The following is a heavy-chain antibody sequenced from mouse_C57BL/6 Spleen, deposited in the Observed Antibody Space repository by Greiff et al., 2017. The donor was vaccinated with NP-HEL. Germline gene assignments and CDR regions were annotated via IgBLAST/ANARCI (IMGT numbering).Heavy chain of an antibody. Sequence: QVQLQQSGAELMKPGASVKLSCKATGYTFTGYWIEWVKQRPGHGLEWIGEILPGSGSTNYNEKFKGKATFTADTSSNTAYMQLSSLTTEDSAIYYCAREGYSGSSRGYSFDYWGQGTTLTVSS. D-gene: IGHD1-1*01. V-gene: IGHV1-9*01. CDR2: ILPGSGST. J-gene: IGHJ2*01. CDR1: GYTFTGYW. CDR3: AREGYSGSSRGYSFDY.